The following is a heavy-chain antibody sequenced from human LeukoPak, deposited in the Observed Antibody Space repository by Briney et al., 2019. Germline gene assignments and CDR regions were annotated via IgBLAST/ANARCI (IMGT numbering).Heavy chain of an antibody. CDR1: GGSISSYY. D-gene: IGHD6-19*01. CDR3: VRVSGYSSGWYWYFDL. V-gene: IGHV4-59*01. J-gene: IGHJ2*01. CDR2: IYYSGST. Sequence: PSETLSLTCTVSGGSISSYYWSWIRQPPGKGLEWIGYIYYSGSTNYNPSLKSRVTISVDTSKNQFSLKLSSVTAADTAVYYCVRVSGYSSGWYWYFDLWGRGTLVTVSS.